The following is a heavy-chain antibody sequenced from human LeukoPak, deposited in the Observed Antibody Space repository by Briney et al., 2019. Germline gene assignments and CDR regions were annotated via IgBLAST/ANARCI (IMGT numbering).Heavy chain of an antibody. J-gene: IGHJ4*02. D-gene: IGHD6-13*01. Sequence: GRSLRLSCAASGFTFSSYGMHWVRQAPGKGLEWVAVIWYDGSNKYYADSVKGRFTISRDNSKNTLYLQMNSLRAEDTAVYYCAREGALYSSSWYQKGAFDYWGQGTLVTVSS. CDR3: AREGALYSSSWYQKGAFDY. V-gene: IGHV3-33*01. CDR2: IWYDGSNK. CDR1: GFTFSSYG.